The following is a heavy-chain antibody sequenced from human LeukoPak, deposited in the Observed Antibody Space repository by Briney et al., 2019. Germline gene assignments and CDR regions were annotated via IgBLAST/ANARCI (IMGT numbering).Heavy chain of an antibody. CDR3: ARAGRGSMVRGIYYGMDV. J-gene: IGHJ6*02. CDR1: GYTFTGYY. V-gene: IGHV1-2*02. CDR2: INPNSGGT. D-gene: IGHD3-10*01. Sequence: GASVKVSCKASGYTFTGYYIHWLRQAPGQGLEWMGWINPNSGGTNYAQKFQGRVTMTRDTSISTAYMELSRLRSDDTAVYYCARAGRGSMVRGIYYGMDVWGQGTTVTVSS.